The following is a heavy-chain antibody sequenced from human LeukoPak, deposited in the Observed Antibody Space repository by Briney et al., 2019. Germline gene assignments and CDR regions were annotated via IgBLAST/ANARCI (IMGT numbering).Heavy chain of an antibody. D-gene: IGHD6-13*01. J-gene: IGHJ4*02. CDR2: INPSGCST. V-gene: IGHV1-46*01. CDR1: GYTFTSYY. Sequence: GASVKVSCKASGYTFTSYYMHWVGQAPGQGLEWRGIINPSGCSTGYAQKFQRRVTSTRDTSTRTVYMELSSLRSEDPAVYYCARPIAPAGLFDYWGEGTLVPVSS. CDR3: ARPIAPAGLFDY.